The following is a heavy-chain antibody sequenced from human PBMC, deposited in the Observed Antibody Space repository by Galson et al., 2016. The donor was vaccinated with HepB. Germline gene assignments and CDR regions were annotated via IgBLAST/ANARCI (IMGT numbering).Heavy chain of an antibody. CDR3: SPRRPTTLGEPPSNYFAS. Sequence: PALVNPTQTLTLTCDLSGFSITTPGVGVGWIRQPPGKALQWLALIYWDDDKAYSPSLRTRLTITKDTSKNQVVLTMTNVNPADTGTYFCSPRRPTTLGEPPSNYFASWGQGALVTVSS. V-gene: IGHV2-5*02. J-gene: IGHJ4*02. D-gene: IGHD1-14*01. CDR2: IYWDDDK. CDR1: GFSITTPGVG.